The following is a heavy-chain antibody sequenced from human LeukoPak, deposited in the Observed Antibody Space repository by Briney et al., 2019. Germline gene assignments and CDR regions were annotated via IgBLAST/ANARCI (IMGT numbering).Heavy chain of an antibody. CDR2: IYSGGTT. J-gene: IGHJ4*02. CDR3: ARQMGESTNFDN. D-gene: IGHD2-2*01. CDR1: GFDFDYAW. V-gene: IGHV3-53*01. Sequence: PGGSLRLSCAASGFDFDYAWMSWIRQAPGKGLEWVSAIYSGGTTYYADSVKGRFTISRDNSKNMLYLQMNSLRAEDTAMYHCARQMGESTNFDNWGQGTLVTVSS.